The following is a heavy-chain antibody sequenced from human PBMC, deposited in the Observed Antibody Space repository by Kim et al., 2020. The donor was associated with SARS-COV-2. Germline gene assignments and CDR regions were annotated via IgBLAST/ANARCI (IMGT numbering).Heavy chain of an antibody. CDR3: ARDQIPSSRSEIIYYYDSSGYPFDY. V-gene: IGHV3-21*01. D-gene: IGHD3-22*01. Sequence: GGSLRLSCAASGFTFSSYSMNWVRQAPGKGLEWVSSISSSSSYIYYADSVKGRFTISRDNAKNSLYLQMNSLRAEDTAVYYCARDQIPSSRSEIIYYYDSSGYPFDYWGQGTLVTVSS. CDR2: ISSSSSYI. CDR1: GFTFSSYS. J-gene: IGHJ4*02.